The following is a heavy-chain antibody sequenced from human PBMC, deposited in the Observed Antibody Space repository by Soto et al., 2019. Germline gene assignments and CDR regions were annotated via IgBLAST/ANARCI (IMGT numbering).Heavy chain of an antibody. V-gene: IGHV1-18*01. J-gene: IGHJ4*02. Sequence: QVQLVQSGAEVKKPGASVKVSCKASGYTFTNYAIAWVRQAPGQGLEWMGWISGYNGNTNNAQKLQGRVTMTTDTSTSTAYMELRSLRSDDTAVYYCARSGFYGSGSRPYYFDSWGQGTLVTVSS. CDR3: ARSGFYGSGSRPYYFDS. CDR1: GYTFTNYA. CDR2: ISGYNGNT. D-gene: IGHD3-10*01.